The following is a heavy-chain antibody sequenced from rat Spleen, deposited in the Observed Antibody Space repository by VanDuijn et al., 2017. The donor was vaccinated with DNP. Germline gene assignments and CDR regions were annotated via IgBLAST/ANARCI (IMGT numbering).Heavy chain of an antibody. D-gene: IGHD4-1*01. CDR1: GFTFSDYY. V-gene: IGHV5-22*01. CDR2: INYDGSNT. Sequence: EVKLVESGGGLVQPGRSLKLSCAASGFTFSDYYMAWVRQAPTKGLEWVTYINYDGSNTYYSDSVKGRFTISRENAKSTLYLQINSLRSEDMATYYCARQGRALDYWCQGVMVTVSS. CDR3: ARQGRALDY. J-gene: IGHJ2*01.